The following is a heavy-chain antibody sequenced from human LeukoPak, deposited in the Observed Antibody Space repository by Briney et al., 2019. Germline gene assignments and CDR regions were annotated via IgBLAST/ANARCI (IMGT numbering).Heavy chain of an antibody. V-gene: IGHV3-30*03. CDR1: GFTFSAYG. CDR2: VSYDGSTK. D-gene: IGHD3-22*01. J-gene: IGHJ4*02. Sequence: GGSLRLSCAASGFTFSAYGMHWVRQAPGKGLECVSLVSYDGSTKYYTDSVKGRFTISRDNAKNSLYLQMNSLRAEDTAVYYCARGQASYYYDSSGYYYEDYWGQGTLVTVSS. CDR3: ARGQASYYYDSSGYYYEDY.